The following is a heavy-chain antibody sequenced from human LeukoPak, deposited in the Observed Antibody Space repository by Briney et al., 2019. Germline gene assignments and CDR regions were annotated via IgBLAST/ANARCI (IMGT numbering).Heavy chain of an antibody. J-gene: IGHJ5*02. Sequence: GGSLRLSCAASGFTFSSYGMHWVRQAPGKGLEWVAVIWYDGSNKYYADSVKVRFTISRDNSKNTLYLQMNSLRAEDTAVYYCARVAEGEWFDPWGQGTLVTVSS. CDR2: IWYDGSNK. CDR1: GFTFSSYG. V-gene: IGHV3-33*01. D-gene: IGHD1-26*01. CDR3: ARVAEGEWFDP.